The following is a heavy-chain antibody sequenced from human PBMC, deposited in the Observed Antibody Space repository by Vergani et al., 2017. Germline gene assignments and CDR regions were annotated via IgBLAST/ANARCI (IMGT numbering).Heavy chain of an antibody. CDR2: IDNTGRP. CDR3: VRVNTETNGHLYYYYYMDV. CDR1: GGSFTSYD. V-gene: IGHV4-34*01. D-gene: IGHD4-11*01. Sequence: QVQLQQWGGGLLKPSETLSLTCVVNGGSFTSYDWTWIRQSLGEGLEWVGDIDNTGRPDYNPTLKSQLTISVDKSRNQFSLTLNPVTATDTAIYFCVRVNTETNGHLYYYYYMDVWGQGTAVTVS. J-gene: IGHJ6*03.